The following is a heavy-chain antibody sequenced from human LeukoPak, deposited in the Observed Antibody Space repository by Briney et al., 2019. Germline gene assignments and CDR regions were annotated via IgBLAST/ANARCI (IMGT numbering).Heavy chain of an antibody. Sequence: GGSLRLSCGASGFRFSDYYMAWIRQAPGKGLEWISYISYSGSPIDYADSMKGRFTISRDNAKNSLCLQMDSLRVEDTAVYYCARGLYSYDYWGQGTLATVSS. J-gene: IGHJ4*02. CDR3: ARGLYSYDY. CDR2: ISYSGSPI. CDR1: GFRFSDYY. V-gene: IGHV3-11*04. D-gene: IGHD3-16*01.